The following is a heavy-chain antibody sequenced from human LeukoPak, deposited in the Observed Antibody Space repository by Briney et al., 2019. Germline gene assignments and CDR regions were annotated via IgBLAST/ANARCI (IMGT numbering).Heavy chain of an antibody. J-gene: IGHJ5*02. Sequence: GGSLRLSCAASGFTFSRAGMHWVRQTPAKGLEGVAAVRNDGSTKFYTDSVKGRFTISRENSKNTLYLQMNSLRAEDTAVYYCARGGLGGDNWFDPWGQGTLVTVST. CDR1: GFTFSRAG. D-gene: IGHD3-16*01. V-gene: IGHV3-33*01. CDR3: ARGGLGGDNWFDP. CDR2: VRNDGSTK.